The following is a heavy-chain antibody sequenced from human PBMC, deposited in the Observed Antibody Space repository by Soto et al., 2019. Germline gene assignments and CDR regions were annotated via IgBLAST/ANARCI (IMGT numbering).Heavy chain of an antibody. J-gene: IGHJ6*02. CDR1: GYPFTSNG. CDR2: ISAYNGNT. Sequence: ASVQVSCTASGYPFTSNGISWVRQAPGQGHAWMGWISAYNGNTNYAQKLQGRVTMTTDTSTSTAYMELRSLRSDDTAVYYCARLPTMGRGVIIRDYYYGMDGWGQGTTVTVAS. V-gene: IGHV1-18*01. D-gene: IGHD3-10*01. CDR3: ARLPTMGRGVIIRDYYYGMDG.